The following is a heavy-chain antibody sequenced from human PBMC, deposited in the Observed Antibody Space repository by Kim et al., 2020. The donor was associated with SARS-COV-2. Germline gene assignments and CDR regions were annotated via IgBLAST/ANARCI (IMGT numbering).Heavy chain of an antibody. CDR3: ATSGYSSGWLNY. V-gene: IGHV3-15*01. J-gene: IGHJ4*02. CDR2: T. Sequence: TDYAASVKGRFIVSRDDSRNTLYLHMNSLKIEDTAVYYCATSGYSSGWLNYWGQGTLVIVSS. D-gene: IGHD6-19*01.